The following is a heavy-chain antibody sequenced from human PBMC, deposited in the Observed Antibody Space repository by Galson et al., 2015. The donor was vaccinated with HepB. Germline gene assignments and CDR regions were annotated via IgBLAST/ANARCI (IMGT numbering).Heavy chain of an antibody. CDR1: GDSVSSNSAA. D-gene: IGHD2-15*01. J-gene: IGHJ6*02. Sequence: CAISGDSVSSNSAAWYWIRRSPSRRLEWLGRTYYRAKWCNDYAVSVRGRITINPDTSKNQFSLHLNFVTPEDTAVYYCARVAGTIYYYGMDVWGQGTTVTVSS. CDR2: TYYRAKWCN. CDR3: ARVAGTIYYYGMDV. V-gene: IGHV6-1*01.